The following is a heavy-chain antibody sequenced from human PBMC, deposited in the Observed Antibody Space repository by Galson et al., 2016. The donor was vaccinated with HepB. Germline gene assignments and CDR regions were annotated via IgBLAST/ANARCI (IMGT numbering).Heavy chain of an antibody. J-gene: IGHJ1*01. CDR1: GFNFSNYE. V-gene: IGHV3-48*03. CDR3: ARDALGTWDLTT. CDR2: ISGGGETT. D-gene: IGHD1-26*01. Sequence: SLRLSCAASGFNFSNYEMNWVRQAPGKGLEWVAYISGGGETTYYADSVRGRFTISRDNARDSVFLQMTSLRVEDTARYYCARDALGTWDLTTWGQGTLVSVSS.